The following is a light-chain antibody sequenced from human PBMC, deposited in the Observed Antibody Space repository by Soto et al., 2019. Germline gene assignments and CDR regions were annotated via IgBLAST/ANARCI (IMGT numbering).Light chain of an antibody. V-gene: IGKV2-30*01. Sequence: DVVMTQSPLSLPVTLGQPASISCRSSQSLVYTDGNTYLSWFQQRPGQPPRRLIYKVSNRDSGVPDRFSGSGSGTDFTLKISRVEAEDVGAYYCMQGTRWPSWTFGQGTKVEIK. J-gene: IGKJ1*01. CDR3: MQGTRWPSWT. CDR2: KVS. CDR1: QSLVYTDGNTY.